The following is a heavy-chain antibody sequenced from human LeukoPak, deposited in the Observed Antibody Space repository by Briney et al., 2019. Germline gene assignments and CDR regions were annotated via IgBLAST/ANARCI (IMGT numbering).Heavy chain of an antibody. D-gene: IGHD2-2*01. CDR3: ARHRSVDLVNDY. CDR1: GGSISNNNYY. J-gene: IGHJ4*02. V-gene: IGHV4-39*01. CDR2: FHYSGTT. Sequence: SETLSLTCTVSGGSISNNNYYWGWIRQPPGKGLEWIGSFHYSGTTYYSPSLRSRITISRDTSKNQFSLKLSSVTAADTAVYHCARHRSVDLVNDYWGQGSLVTVSS.